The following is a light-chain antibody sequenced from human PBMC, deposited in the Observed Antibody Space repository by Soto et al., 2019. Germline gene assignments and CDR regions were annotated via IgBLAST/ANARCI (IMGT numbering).Light chain of an antibody. CDR1: QSVRSSF. J-gene: IGKJ4*02. CDR3: QQYSNWPLT. V-gene: IGKV3-15*01. CDR2: GAS. Sequence: EIVMTQSHATLSVSPGERAPLSCRASQSVRSSFLAWYQQKPGQATSLLIYGASTRATGIPARFSGSGSGTEFTLNINSLQSEDFAVYYCQQYSNWPLTFGGGTKV.